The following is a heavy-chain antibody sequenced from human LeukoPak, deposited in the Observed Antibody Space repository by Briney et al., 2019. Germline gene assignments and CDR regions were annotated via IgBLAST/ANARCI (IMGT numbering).Heavy chain of an antibody. CDR2: ISSSTSTI. CDR1: GFIFSTYS. Sequence: HPGGSLRLSCAASGFIFSTYSMNWVRQAPGKGLEWVSYISSSTSTINYADSVKGRFTISRDNAKNSLYLQMNSLRAEDTAVYYCARDKVTYSNYPFPYGMDVWGQGTTVTVSS. J-gene: IGHJ6*02. D-gene: IGHD4-11*01. CDR3: ARDKVTYSNYPFPYGMDV. V-gene: IGHV3-48*01.